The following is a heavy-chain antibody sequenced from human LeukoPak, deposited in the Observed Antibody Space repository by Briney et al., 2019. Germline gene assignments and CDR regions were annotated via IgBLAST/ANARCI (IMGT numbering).Heavy chain of an antibody. CDR1: GGSISSYY. CDR3: ASGGYYDSSGYYIVQFDY. J-gene: IGHJ4*02. D-gene: IGHD3-22*01. Sequence: KPSETLSLTCTVSGGSISSYYWSWIRQPPGKGLAWIGYIYYSGSTNYNPSLKSRVTISVDTSKNQFSLKLSSVTAADTAVYYCASGGYYDSSGYYIVQFDYWGQGTLVTVSS. CDR2: IYYSGST. V-gene: IGHV4-59*01.